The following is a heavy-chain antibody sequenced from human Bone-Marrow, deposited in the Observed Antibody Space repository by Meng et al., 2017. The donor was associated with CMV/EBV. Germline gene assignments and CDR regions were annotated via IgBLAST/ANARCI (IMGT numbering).Heavy chain of an antibody. J-gene: IGHJ4*02. V-gene: IGHV3-48*03. D-gene: IGHD6-6*01. Sequence: GGSLRLSCAASGFTFSSYEMNWVRQAPGTGLEWVSYISASGETTYYADSVKGRFTISRDNAKNSLYLQMNSLRAEDTAVYYCAGLIAARHYFDYWGQGTLVTVSS. CDR1: GFTFSSYE. CDR3: AGLIAARHYFDY. CDR2: ISASGETT.